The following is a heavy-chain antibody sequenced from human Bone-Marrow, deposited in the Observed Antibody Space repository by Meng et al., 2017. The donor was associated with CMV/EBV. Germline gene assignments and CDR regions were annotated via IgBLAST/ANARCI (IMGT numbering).Heavy chain of an antibody. J-gene: IGHJ6*02. CDR3: TTLDYDFWSGDYYYGMDV. Sequence: GGSLTLSCAASGFTFSSYEMNRVRQAPGKGLEWVSYISSSGSTIYYADSVKGRFTISRDNAKNSLYLQMNSLRAEDTAVYYCTTLDYDFWSGDYYYGMDVWGQGTTVTVSS. V-gene: IGHV3-48*03. CDR1: GFTFSSYE. D-gene: IGHD3-3*01. CDR2: ISSSGSTI.